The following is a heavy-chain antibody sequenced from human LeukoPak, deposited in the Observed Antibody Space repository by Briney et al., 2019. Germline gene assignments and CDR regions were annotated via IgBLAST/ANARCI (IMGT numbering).Heavy chain of an antibody. J-gene: IGHJ4*02. CDR3: AKGSYSLPDYFDY. CDR2: MSGSGGST. D-gene: IGHD1-26*01. Sequence: GGSLRLSCAASGFTFSSYAMNWVRQAPGKGLEWVSGMSGSGGSTYYAASVKGRFTISRDNSKNTLYLQMNSLRAEDTAVYYCAKGSYSLPDYFDYWGQGTLVTVSS. V-gene: IGHV3-23*01. CDR1: GFTFSSYA.